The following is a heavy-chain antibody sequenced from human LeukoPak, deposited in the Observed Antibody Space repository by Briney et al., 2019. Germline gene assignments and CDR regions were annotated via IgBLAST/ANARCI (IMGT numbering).Heavy chain of an antibody. J-gene: IGHJ4*02. CDR2: IVVGSGNT. Sequence: SVKVSCKASGFTFTSSAMQWVRQARGQRLEWKGWIVVGSGNTNYAQKFQERVTITRDMSTSTAYMELSSLRSEDTAVYYCAADLWCSGGSCYSDSSGWYSNYWGQGTLVTVSS. CDR3: AADLWCSGGSCYSDSSGWYSNY. V-gene: IGHV1-58*02. CDR1: GFTFTSSA. D-gene: IGHD2-15*01.